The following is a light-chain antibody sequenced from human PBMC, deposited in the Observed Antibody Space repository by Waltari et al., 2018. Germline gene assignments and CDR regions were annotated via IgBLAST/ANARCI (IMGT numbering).Light chain of an antibody. CDR2: DAS. CDR3: KQCFYWPRT. CDR1: QNINTT. Sequence: EIVLTQSQGTVSLSQGERATLSCSASQNINTTLVWYQQKPGQPPRRLIYDASNRASGIPLRFSVSGSGTDFTLIISSLEPEDFAVYFCKQCFYWPRTFGQGTKIEMK. V-gene: IGKV3-11*01. J-gene: IGKJ1*01.